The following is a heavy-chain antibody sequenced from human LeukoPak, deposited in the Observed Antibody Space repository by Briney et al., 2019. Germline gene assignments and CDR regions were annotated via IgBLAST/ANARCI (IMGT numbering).Heavy chain of an antibody. Sequence: PGGSLRLSCAASGFTFSSDWMSWVRQAPGKGLEWVANINQDGSEKYYVDSVKGRFTISRDNAKNSLFLQMNSLRAEDTAVYYCARAEKWGQGTLVTVSS. V-gene: IGHV3-7*01. J-gene: IGHJ4*02. CDR3: ARAEK. CDR1: GFTFSSDW. CDR2: INQDGSEK.